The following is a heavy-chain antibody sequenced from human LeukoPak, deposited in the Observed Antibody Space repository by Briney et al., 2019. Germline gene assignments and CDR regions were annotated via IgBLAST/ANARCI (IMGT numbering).Heavy chain of an antibody. J-gene: IGHJ5*02. CDR3: AREESSRGSNNWFDP. D-gene: IGHD6-13*01. V-gene: IGHV4-30-4*01. Sequence: PSQTLSLTCTVSGGSISSGDYYWSWIRQPPGKGLEWIGYIYYSGSTYYNPSLKSRVTISVDTSKNQFSLKLSSVTAADTAVYYCAREESSRGSNNWFDPWGQGTLVTVSS. CDR2: IYYSGST. CDR1: GGSISSGDYY.